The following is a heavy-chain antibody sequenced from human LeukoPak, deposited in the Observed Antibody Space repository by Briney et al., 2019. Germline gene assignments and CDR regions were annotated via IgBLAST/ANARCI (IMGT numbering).Heavy chain of an antibody. CDR2: IIPIFGTA. CDR1: GGTFSSYA. J-gene: IGHJ4*02. Sequence: SVKVSCKASGGTFSSYAISWVRQAPGQGLEWMGRIIPIFGTANYAQKFQGRVTITTDEFTSTAYMELSSLRSEDTAVYYCARDPETYYYGSGISFDYWGQGTLVTVSS. V-gene: IGHV1-69*05. CDR3: ARDPETYYYGSGISFDY. D-gene: IGHD3-10*01.